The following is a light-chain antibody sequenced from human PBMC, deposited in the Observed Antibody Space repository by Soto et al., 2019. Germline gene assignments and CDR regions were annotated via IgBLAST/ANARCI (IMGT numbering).Light chain of an antibody. Sequence: QCVLTQPPSGSGAAGERVTISCTGSSSNIGAGYDVHWYQQLPGTAPKLLIYGNRNRPSGVPDRFSGSKSGTSASLAITGLQAEDEADYYCQSYDSSLRGYVLFGGGTQLTVL. V-gene: IGLV1-40*01. J-gene: IGLJ2*01. CDR1: SSNIGAGYD. CDR3: QSYDSSLRGYVL. CDR2: GNR.